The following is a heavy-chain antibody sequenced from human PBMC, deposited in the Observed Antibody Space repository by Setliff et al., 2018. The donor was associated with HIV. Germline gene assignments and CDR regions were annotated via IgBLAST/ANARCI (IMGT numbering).Heavy chain of an antibody. Sequence: GGSLRLSCTGSGFTLGDYPVSWVRQAPGKGLEWVANIKQDGSEKYHVDSVKGRFTISRDNAKNSLYLQMNSLRAEDTAVYCCARGYGSVDYWGQGTLVTVSS. J-gene: IGHJ4*02. V-gene: IGHV3-7*01. CDR1: GFTLGDYP. CDR2: IKQDGSEK. D-gene: IGHD3-16*01. CDR3: ARGYGSVDY.